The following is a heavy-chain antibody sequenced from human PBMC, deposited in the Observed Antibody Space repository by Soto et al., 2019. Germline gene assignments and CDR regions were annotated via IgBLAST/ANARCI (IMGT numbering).Heavy chain of an antibody. V-gene: IGHV1-18*01. Sequence: QVQLVQSGAEVKKPGASVKVSCKASGYTFTSYGISWVRQAPGQGLEWMGWISAYNGNTKYAQKLQGRVTMTTDTSTSRANMEVRSLRSDDTAVSYCARGLAGGLVDYWGQGTLVTVSS. D-gene: IGHD6-19*01. CDR3: ARGLAGGLVDY. CDR1: GYTFTSYG. J-gene: IGHJ4*02. CDR2: ISAYNGNT.